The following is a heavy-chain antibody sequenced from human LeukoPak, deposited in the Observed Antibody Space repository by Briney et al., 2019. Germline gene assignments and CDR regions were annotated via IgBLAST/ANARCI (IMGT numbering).Heavy chain of an antibody. D-gene: IGHD3-10*01. CDR3: ARVEYYYGSGSYFSFDY. Sequence: GGSLRLSCAASGFTFSDYYMSWIRQAPGKGLEWVSYISSSGSTIYYAVSVKGRFTISRENAKNSLYLQMNSMRAEDTAVYYCARVEYYYGSGSYFSFDYWGQGTLVTVSS. CDR2: ISSSGSTI. V-gene: IGHV3-11*01. CDR1: GFTFSDYY. J-gene: IGHJ4*02.